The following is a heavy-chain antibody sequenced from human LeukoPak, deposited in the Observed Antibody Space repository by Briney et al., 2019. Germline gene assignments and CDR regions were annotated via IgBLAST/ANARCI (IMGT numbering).Heavy chain of an antibody. J-gene: IGHJ6*03. CDR2: IYYSGST. V-gene: IGHV4-59*12. Sequence: SETLSLTCAVSGGSISSYYWSWIRQPPGKGLGWIGFIYYSGSTNYNPSLKSRVTISVDTSKNQFSLKLSSVTAADTVVYRCATRLSEGVGDYADYYYYMDVSGKGTTVTVSS. D-gene: IGHD4-17*01. CDR1: GGSISSYY. CDR3: ATRLSEGVGDYADYYYYMDV.